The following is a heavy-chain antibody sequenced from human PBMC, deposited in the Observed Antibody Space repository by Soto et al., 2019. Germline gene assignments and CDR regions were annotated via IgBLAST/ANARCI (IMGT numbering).Heavy chain of an antibody. Sequence: PSETLSLTCAVSGGSISSGGYYWSWIRQHPGKGLEWIGYIYYSGSTYYNPSLKSRVTISVDTSKNQFSLKLSSVTAADTAVYYCARLTFHYGMEVWGQGTTVTVSS. J-gene: IGHJ6*02. CDR3: ARLTFHYGMEV. CDR1: GGSISSGGYY. V-gene: IGHV4-31*11. CDR2: IYYSGST.